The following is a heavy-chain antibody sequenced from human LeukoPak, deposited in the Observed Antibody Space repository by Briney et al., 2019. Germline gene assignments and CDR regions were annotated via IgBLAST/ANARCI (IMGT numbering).Heavy chain of an antibody. J-gene: IGHJ4*02. D-gene: IGHD5-12*01. CDR2: IYSGGST. CDR3: ARAWWLRGYFDY. V-gene: IGHV3-66*01. Sequence: GGSLRLSCAASGFTFSSYSMNWVRQAPGKGLEWVSVIYSGGSTYYADSVKGRFTISRDNSKNTLYLQMNSLRAEDTAVYYCARAWWLRGYFDYWGQGTLVTVSS. CDR1: GFTFSSYS.